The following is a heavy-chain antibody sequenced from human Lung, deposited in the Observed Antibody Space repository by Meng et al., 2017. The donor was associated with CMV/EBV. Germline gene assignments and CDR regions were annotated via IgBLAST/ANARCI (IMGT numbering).Heavy chain of an antibody. D-gene: IGHD2-21*01. V-gene: IGHV3-7*01. Sequence: ESLKISCAASGFTFSSYWMSWVRQAPGKGLEWVANIKQDGSEKYYVDSVKGRFTISRDNAKNSLYLQMNSLRAEDTAVYYCARDNSIIADYGMDVWGQGTXVTVAS. J-gene: IGHJ6*02. CDR3: ARDNSIIADYGMDV. CDR1: GFTFSSYW. CDR2: IKQDGSEK.